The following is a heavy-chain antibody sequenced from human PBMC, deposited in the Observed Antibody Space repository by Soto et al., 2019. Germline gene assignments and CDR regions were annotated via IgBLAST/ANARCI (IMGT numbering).Heavy chain of an antibody. J-gene: IGHJ4*02. CDR1: GFAFLSYG. D-gene: IGHD3-16*02. Sequence: EVQLLESGGGLVQPGGSLRLSCAASGFAFLSYGMSWVRQAPGKGLEWVSTITGSGANTYNTDSVKGRFTISRDNSKNTLYVQRNGLRAEDTAVYYCARLGALSSSLYYFDYWGQGTLVTVSS. CDR2: ITGSGANT. V-gene: IGHV3-23*01. CDR3: ARLGALSSSLYYFDY.